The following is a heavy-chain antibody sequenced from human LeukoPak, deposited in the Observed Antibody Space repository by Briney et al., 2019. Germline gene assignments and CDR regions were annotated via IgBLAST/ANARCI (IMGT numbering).Heavy chain of an antibody. V-gene: IGHV4-39*01. Sequence: SETLSLTCTVSGGSISSSSYYWGWIRQPPGKGLEWIGSIYYSGSTYYNPSLKSRVTISVDTSKNQLSLKLSSVTAADTAVYYCARRDYYYYYMDVWGKGTTVTVSS. CDR1: GGSISSSSYY. CDR2: IYYSGST. J-gene: IGHJ6*03. CDR3: ARRDYYYYYMDV.